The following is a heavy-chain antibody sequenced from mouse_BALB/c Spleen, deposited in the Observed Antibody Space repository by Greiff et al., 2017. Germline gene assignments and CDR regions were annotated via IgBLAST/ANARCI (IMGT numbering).Heavy chain of an antibody. J-gene: IGHJ3*01. CDR1: GFTFSSYY. CDR2: INSNGGST. Sequence: EVKVEESGGGLVKLGGSLKLSCAASGFTFSSYYMSWVRQTPEKRLELVAAINSNGGSTYYPDTVKGRFTISRDNAKNTLYLQMSSLKSEDTALYYCASLLYGNFGGFAYWGQGTLVTVSA. CDR3: ASLLYGNFGGFAY. D-gene: IGHD2-1*01. V-gene: IGHV5-6-2*01.